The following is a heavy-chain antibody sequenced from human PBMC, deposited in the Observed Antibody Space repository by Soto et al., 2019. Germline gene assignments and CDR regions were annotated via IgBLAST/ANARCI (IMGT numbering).Heavy chain of an antibody. V-gene: IGHV1-46*03. CDR1: GYTFTSYY. Sequence: QVQLVQSGAEVKKPGASVKVSCKASGYTFTSYYMHWVRQAPGQGLEWMGIINPSGGSTSYAQKFKGRAPRTSNTTTSTVYMELSSMNSEDTAVYYCPRDQAGVSLPPAENFQHWGEGTLVTVSS. D-gene: IGHD2-15*01. CDR2: INPSGGST. J-gene: IGHJ1*01. CDR3: PRDQAGVSLPPAENFQH.